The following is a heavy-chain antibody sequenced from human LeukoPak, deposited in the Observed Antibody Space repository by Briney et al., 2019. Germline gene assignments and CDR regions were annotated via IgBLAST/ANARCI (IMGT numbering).Heavy chain of an antibody. CDR3: ARTQVRWVGYFDY. J-gene: IGHJ4*02. CDR2: IYSGGST. CDR1: GFTVNSNY. D-gene: IGHD5-24*01. V-gene: IGHV3-53*01. Sequence: GGSLRLSCAASGFTVNSNYLSWVRQAPGKGLGGVSVIYSGGSTYYADSVKGRFTISRDNSKNTLYLQMNSLRAEDTAVDYCARTQVRWVGYFDYWGQGTLVTVSS.